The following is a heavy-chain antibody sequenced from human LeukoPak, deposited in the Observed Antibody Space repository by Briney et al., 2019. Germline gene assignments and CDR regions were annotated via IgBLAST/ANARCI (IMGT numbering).Heavy chain of an antibody. CDR1: GASVSNHY. D-gene: IGHD5-12*01. CDR2: AYYSGST. V-gene: IGHV4-59*02. CDR3: AISYGGYVLDS. Sequence: SETLPLTCSVSGASVSNHYCTWIRQPPGKRLEWIGYAYYSGSTKYNASLKSRGTISVDTSKNQFSLRLNSVTAADTAVYYCAISYGGYVLDSWGQGTLVIVSS. J-gene: IGHJ4*02.